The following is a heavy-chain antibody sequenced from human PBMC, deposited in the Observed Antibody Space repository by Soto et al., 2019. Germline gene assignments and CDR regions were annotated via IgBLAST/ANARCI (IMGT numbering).Heavy chain of an antibody. J-gene: IGHJ3*02. Sequence: QLQLQESGPGLVKPSETLSLTCTVSSGSISTYWGWIRQPPGKGLEWIGNIYYSGSTYYNPSLKSRVTISVDTSKNQFSLKLSSVTAADTAVYYCARLRRDGQTGFAFDIWGQGTMVTVS. V-gene: IGHV4-39*01. D-gene: IGHD7-27*01. CDR2: IYYSGST. CDR3: ARLRRDGQTGFAFDI. CDR1: SGSISTY.